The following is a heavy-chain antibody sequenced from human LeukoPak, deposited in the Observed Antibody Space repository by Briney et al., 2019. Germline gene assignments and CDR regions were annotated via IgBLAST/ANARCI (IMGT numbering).Heavy chain of an antibody. Sequence: SETLSLTCTVSGGSISSYYWSWIRQPPGKGLEWIGHVHYSGNTYYNPSLKSRVTTLVDTSKNQFSLRLSSVTAADTAVYYCAASYYYDSSGSRPFDYWGQGTLVTVSS. D-gene: IGHD3-22*01. CDR3: AASYYYDSSGSRPFDY. V-gene: IGHV4-59*12. CDR1: GGSISSYY. J-gene: IGHJ4*02. CDR2: VHYSGNT.